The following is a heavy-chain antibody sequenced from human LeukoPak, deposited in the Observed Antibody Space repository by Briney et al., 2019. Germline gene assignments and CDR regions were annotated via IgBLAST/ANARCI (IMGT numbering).Heavy chain of an antibody. V-gene: IGHV4-34*01. CDR2: INHSGST. J-gene: IGHJ6*03. CDR1: GGSFSGYY. CDR3: ARRNYYYYMDV. Sequence: SETLSLTCAVYGGSFSGYYWSWIRQPPGKGLEWIGEINHSGSTNYNPSLKSRVTISVDTSKSQFSLKLSSVTAADTAVYYCARRNYYYYMDVWGKGTTVTISS.